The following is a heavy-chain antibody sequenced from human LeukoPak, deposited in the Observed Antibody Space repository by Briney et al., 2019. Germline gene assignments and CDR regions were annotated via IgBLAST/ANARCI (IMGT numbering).Heavy chain of an antibody. J-gene: IGHJ4*02. V-gene: IGHV4-59*01. CDR3: AREGGGGIDY. D-gene: IGHD2-15*01. CDR2: IYYSGST. CDR1: GGSISSYY. Sequence: SETLSLTCTVSGGSISSYYWSWIRQPPGKGLERIGYIYYSGSTNYNPSLKSRVTRSVDTSKNQFSLKLSSVTAADTAVYYCAREGGGGIDYWGQGTLVTVSS.